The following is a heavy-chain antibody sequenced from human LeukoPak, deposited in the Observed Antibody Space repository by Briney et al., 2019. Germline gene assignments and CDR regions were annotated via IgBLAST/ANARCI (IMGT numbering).Heavy chain of an antibody. V-gene: IGHV4-39*02. Sequence: SETLSLTCTVSGGSISSSTYYWGWIRQPPGEGLEWIGSISYSGNTYYNPSLMSRVTISVDTSKNQFSLKLSSVTAADTAVYYCAREDGMDYYGSGSYYHWFDPWGQGTLVTVSS. CDR1: GGSISSSTYY. CDR2: ISYSGNT. CDR3: AREDGMDYYGSGSYYHWFDP. D-gene: IGHD3-10*01. J-gene: IGHJ5*02.